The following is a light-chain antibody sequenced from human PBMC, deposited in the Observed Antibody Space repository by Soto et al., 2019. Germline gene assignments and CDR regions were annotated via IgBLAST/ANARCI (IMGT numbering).Light chain of an antibody. CDR3: QQYKDYAWT. CDR2: DAY. Sequence: DIQMTQSPSTLSASVGDRVSITCRASQSVDRYLAWYQQKPGKAPHILSYDAYSLESGVPSRCSGSGYGTEVTLTNSSLQPDDFTTAYGQQYKDYAWTFGQGTKVEV. V-gene: IGKV1-5*01. CDR1: QSVDRY. J-gene: IGKJ1*01.